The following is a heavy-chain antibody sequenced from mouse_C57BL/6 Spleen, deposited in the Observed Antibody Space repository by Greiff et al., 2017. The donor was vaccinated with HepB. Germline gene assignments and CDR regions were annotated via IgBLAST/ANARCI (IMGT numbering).Heavy chain of an antibody. CDR1: GYSITSGYY. CDR3: ARDGTQLRLPYAMDY. D-gene: IGHD3-2*02. J-gene: IGHJ4*01. CDR2: ISYDGSN. Sequence: EVQLQQSGPGLVKPSQSLSLTCSVTGYSITSGYYWNWIRQFPGNKLEWMGYISYDGSNNYNPSLKNRISITRDTSKNQFFLKLNSVTTEDTATYYCARDGTQLRLPYAMDYWGQGTSVTVSS. V-gene: IGHV3-6*01.